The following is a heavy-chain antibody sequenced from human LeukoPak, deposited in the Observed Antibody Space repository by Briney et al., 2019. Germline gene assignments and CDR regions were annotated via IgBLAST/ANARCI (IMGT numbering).Heavy chain of an antibody. J-gene: IGHJ6*02. CDR1: GFIFSNYE. CDR2: ISSSSSYI. D-gene: IGHD3-22*01. Sequence: GGSLRLSCVASGFIFSNYEMNWVRQAPGKGLEWVSSISSSSSYIYYADSVKGRFTISRDNAKNSLYLQMNSLRAEDTAVYYCARGYYYDSSGYGYYYGMDVWGQGTTVTVSS. V-gene: IGHV3-21*01. CDR3: ARGYYYDSSGYGYYYGMDV.